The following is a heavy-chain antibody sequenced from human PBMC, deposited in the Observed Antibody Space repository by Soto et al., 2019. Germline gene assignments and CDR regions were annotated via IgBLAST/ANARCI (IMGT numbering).Heavy chain of an antibody. CDR1: GGSISSYY. D-gene: IGHD6-13*01. J-gene: IGHJ6*03. V-gene: IGHV4-59*12. Sequence: SETLSLTCTVSGGSISSYYWSWIRQPPGKGLEWIGYIYYSGSTNYNPSLKSRVTISVDTSKNQFSLKLSSVTAADTAVYYCARVAAAVEYYYYYMDVWGKGTTVTVS. CDR3: ARVAAAVEYYYYYMDV. CDR2: IYYSGST.